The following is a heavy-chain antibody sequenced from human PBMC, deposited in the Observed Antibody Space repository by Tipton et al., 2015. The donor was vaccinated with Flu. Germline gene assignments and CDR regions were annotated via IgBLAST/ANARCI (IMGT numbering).Heavy chain of an antibody. V-gene: IGHV4-38-2*01. Sequence: TLSLTCAVSGYSIRSSNYYWGWIRQPPGKGLEWIGNIFHSGETYLNPSLKSRVTISIDTSRNQFSLRLSSVTAADTAVYYCARRDYSNYVSEPKNWFDPWGQGALVTVSS. D-gene: IGHD4-11*01. J-gene: IGHJ5*02. CDR2: IFHSGET. CDR1: GYSIRSSNYY. CDR3: ARRDYSNYVSEPKNWFDP.